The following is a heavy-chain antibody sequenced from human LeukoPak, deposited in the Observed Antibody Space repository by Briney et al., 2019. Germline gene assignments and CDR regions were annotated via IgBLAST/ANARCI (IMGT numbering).Heavy chain of an antibody. V-gene: IGHV3-23*01. J-gene: IGHJ4*02. D-gene: IGHD2-2*01. CDR2: ISGSGGST. CDR1: GFTFSSYA. CDR3: AKDGVIVVVPAASNGYYFDY. Sequence: GGFLRLSCAASGFTFSSYAMSWVRQAPGKGLEWVSAISGSGGSTYYADSVKGRFTISRDNSKNTLYLQMNSLRAEDTAVYYCAKDGVIVVVPAASNGYYFDYWGQGTLVTVSS.